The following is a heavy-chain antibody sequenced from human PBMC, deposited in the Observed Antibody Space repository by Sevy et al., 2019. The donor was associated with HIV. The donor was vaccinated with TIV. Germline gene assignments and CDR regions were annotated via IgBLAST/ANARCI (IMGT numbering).Heavy chain of an antibody. J-gene: IGHJ6*02. Sequence: ASVKVSCKASGFTFTSSAVQWVRQARGQRLEWIGWIVVGSGNTNYAQKFQERVTITRDMSTSTAYMELSSLRSEDTAVYYCAADSGTSGYDAYYYYGMGVWGQGTTVTVSS. CDR1: GFTFTSSA. D-gene: IGHD5-12*01. V-gene: IGHV1-58*01. CDR3: AADSGTSGYDAYYYYGMGV. CDR2: IVVGSGNT.